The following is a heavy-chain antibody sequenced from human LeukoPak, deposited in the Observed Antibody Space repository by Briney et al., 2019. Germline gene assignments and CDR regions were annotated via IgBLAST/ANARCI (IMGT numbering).Heavy chain of an antibody. CDR2: ISGSGGST. Sequence: GGSLRLSCAASGFTFSSYAMSWVRQAPGKGLEWVSAISGSGGSTYYADSVKGRFTISRDNSKNTLYLQMNSLRAEDTAVYYCARTPGRFSSPWYFDLWGRGTLVTVSS. V-gene: IGHV3-23*01. D-gene: IGHD3-10*01. CDR3: ARTPGRFSSPWYFDL. CDR1: GFTFSSYA. J-gene: IGHJ2*01.